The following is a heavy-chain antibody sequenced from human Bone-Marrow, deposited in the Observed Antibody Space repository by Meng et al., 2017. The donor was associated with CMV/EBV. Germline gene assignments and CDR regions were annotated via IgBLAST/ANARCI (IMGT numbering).Heavy chain of an antibody. CDR2: MNPNSGNT. CDR1: GYTFTSYD. J-gene: IGHJ4*02. Sequence: ASVKVSCKASGYTFTSYDINWVRQATGQGLEWMGWMNPNSGNTGYAQKFQGRVTITADKSTSTAYMELSSLRSEDTAVYYCARGVAYFDYWGQGTLVTVSS. CDR3: ARGVAYFDY. D-gene: IGHD5-12*01. V-gene: IGHV1-8*01.